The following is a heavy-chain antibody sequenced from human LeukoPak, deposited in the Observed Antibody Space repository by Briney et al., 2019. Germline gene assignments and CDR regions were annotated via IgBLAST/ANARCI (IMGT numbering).Heavy chain of an antibody. Sequence: GGSLRLSCAASGFTFSSYSMNWVRQAPGKGLEWVSSISSSSSYIYYADSVKGRFTISRDNAKNSLYLQMNSLRAEDTAVYYCARGGSSGNPLGGWGQGTLVTVSS. J-gene: IGHJ4*02. CDR3: ARGGSSGNPLGG. CDR1: GFTFSSYS. CDR2: ISSSSSYI. V-gene: IGHV3-21*01. D-gene: IGHD6-19*01.